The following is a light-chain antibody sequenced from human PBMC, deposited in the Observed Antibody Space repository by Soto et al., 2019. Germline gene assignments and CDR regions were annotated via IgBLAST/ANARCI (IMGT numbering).Light chain of an antibody. J-gene: IGLJ2*01. Sequence: QSVLTQPASVSGSPGQSITISCAGTSADVGHYNFVSWYQQHPGKAPKLKIYDVTNRPSGVSNRFSGSKSGNTASLTISGLQAEDEADYYCSSYTSSSTLVIFGGGTKVTVL. CDR3: SSYTSSSTLVI. CDR1: SADVGHYNF. V-gene: IGLV2-14*03. CDR2: DVT.